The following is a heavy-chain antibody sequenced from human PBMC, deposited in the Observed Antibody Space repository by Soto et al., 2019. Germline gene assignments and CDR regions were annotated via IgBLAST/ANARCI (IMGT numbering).Heavy chain of an antibody. CDR2: LNPDGTAK. Sequence: GGSLRLSCAASGLSFSSSWMTWIRQAPGQGLEWVAELNPDGTAKFYVDSVKGRFTISRDNAKNSLYLQMNSLRAEDTAVYYCAKDSLRAGNFDYWGQGTLVTVSS. CDR1: GLSFSSSW. J-gene: IGHJ4*02. CDR3: AKDSLRAGNFDY. V-gene: IGHV3-7*03.